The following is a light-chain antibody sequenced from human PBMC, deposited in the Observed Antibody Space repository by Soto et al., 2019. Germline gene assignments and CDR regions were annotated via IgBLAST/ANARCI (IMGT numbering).Light chain of an antibody. J-gene: IGKJ4*01. Sequence: EIVLTQSPATLSLSPGERATLSCRASQSVSSYLAWYQQKPGQAPRLLIYDASNRATGIPARSSGSGSGTDFTLTISSLEPEDFAVYYCQQRSNWLPLTFGGGTKVEIK. CDR3: QQRSNWLPLT. CDR2: DAS. CDR1: QSVSSY. V-gene: IGKV3-11*01.